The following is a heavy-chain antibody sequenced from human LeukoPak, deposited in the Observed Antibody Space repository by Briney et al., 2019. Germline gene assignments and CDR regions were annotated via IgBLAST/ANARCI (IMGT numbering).Heavy chain of an antibody. CDR3: AKSPTSDSSGLEYFQH. J-gene: IGHJ1*01. D-gene: IGHD3-22*01. V-gene: IGHV3-23*01. Sequence: GGSLRLSCAASGFTFSSYAMSWVRQAPGKGLEWATAISGSGGSTYYADSVKGRFTISRDNSKNTLYLQMNSLRAEDTAVYYCAKSPTSDSSGLEYFQHWGQGTLVTVSS. CDR1: GFTFSSYA. CDR2: ISGSGGST.